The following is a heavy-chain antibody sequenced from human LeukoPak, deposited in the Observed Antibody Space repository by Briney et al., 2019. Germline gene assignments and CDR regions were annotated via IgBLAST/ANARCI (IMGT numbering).Heavy chain of an antibody. CDR1: GFTFSSYV. V-gene: IGHV3-30*18. CDR3: AKDLVGTSVTTWVY. Sequence: PGGSLRLSCAASGFTFSSYVMHWVRQGPGKGLEWVAVISCDGSDKYYADSVKGRFTISRDNSRNTLYLQMNSLRAEDTAIYYCAKDLVGTSVTTWVYWGQGTLVTVSS. CDR2: ISCDGSDK. D-gene: IGHD4-17*01. J-gene: IGHJ4*02.